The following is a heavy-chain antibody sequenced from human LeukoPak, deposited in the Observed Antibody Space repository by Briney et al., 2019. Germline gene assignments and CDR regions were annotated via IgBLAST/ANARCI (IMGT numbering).Heavy chain of an antibody. CDR1: GFTFSDHY. CDR2: SSNKANSYTT. CDR3: ARVRSGYYYFDY. Sequence: GGSLRLSCAASGFTFSDHYMDWVRQAPGKGLEWVGRSSNKANSYTTEYAASVKGRFTISRDGSKNSLYLQMNSLKTEDTAVYYCARVRSGYYYFDYWGQGTLVTVSS. V-gene: IGHV3-72*01. D-gene: IGHD3-22*01. J-gene: IGHJ4*02.